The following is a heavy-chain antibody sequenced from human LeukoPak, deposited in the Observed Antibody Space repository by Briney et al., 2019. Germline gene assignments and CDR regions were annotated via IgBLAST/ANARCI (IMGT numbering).Heavy chain of an antibody. J-gene: IGHJ4*02. V-gene: IGHV1-18*01. CDR1: GGTFSSYA. D-gene: IGHD3-22*01. CDR3: ARDQVPYYYDSSGYYYGDY. CDR2: ISAYNGNT. Sequence: ASVKVSCKASGGTFSSYAISWVRQAPGQGLEWMGWISAYNGNTNYAQKLQGRVTMTTDTSTSTAYMELRSLRSDDTAVYYCARDQVPYYYDSSGYYYGDYWGQGTLATVSS.